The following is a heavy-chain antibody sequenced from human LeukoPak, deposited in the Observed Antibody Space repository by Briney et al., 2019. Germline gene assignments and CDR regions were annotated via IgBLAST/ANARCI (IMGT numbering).Heavy chain of an antibody. D-gene: IGHD5-18*01. CDR3: ARDIGYSYGHGGYYMDV. J-gene: IGHJ6*03. CDR1: GGTFSSYA. V-gene: IGHV1-69*13. CDR2: IIPIFGTA. Sequence: GASVKVSCKASGGTFSSYAISWVRQAPGQGLEWMGGIIPIFGTANYAQKFQGRVTITADESTSTAYMELSSLRSEGTAVYYCARDIGYSYGHGGYYMDVWGKGTTVTISS.